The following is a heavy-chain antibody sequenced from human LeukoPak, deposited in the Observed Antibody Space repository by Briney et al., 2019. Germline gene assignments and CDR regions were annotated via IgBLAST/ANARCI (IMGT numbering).Heavy chain of an antibody. V-gene: IGHV5-51*01. CDR2: IYPGDSDT. J-gene: IGHJ4*02. CDR3: ARRGGPFDY. D-gene: IGHD4-23*01. CDR1: GSIFTSYW. Sequence: LGASLQISCKGSGSIFTSYWIGWVRQLPGKGLEWMGIIYPGDSDTRYSPSFQGQVTISADKSISTAYLQWSSLKASGTAMYYCARRGGPFDYWGQGTLVTVSS.